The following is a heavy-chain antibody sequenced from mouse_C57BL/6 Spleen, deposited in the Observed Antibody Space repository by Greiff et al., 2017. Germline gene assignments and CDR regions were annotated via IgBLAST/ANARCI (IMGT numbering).Heavy chain of an antibody. Sequence: EVMLVESGGGLVQPGGSLSLSCAASGFTFTDYYMSWVRQPPGKALEWLGFIRNKANGYTTEYSASVKGRFTISRDNSQSILYLQMNALRAEDSATYYCARSATVVANFDYWGQGTTLTVSS. D-gene: IGHD1-1*01. CDR2: IRNKANGYTT. CDR3: ARSATVVANFDY. CDR1: GFTFTDYY. V-gene: IGHV7-3*01. J-gene: IGHJ2*01.